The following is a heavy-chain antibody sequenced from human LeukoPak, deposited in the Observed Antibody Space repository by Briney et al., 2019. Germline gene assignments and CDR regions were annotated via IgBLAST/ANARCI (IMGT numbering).Heavy chain of an antibody. D-gene: IGHD3-22*01. CDR1: GFILSTYG. CDR3: GKHDSISDY. CDR2: IRSDGSDK. Sequence: GGSLRLSCAASGFILSTYGMHWVRQAPGKGLEWVAFIRSDGSDKSYAGSVMGRFTISRDNSKNTLYLQMNTLTAEDTAVYYCGKHDSISDYWGQGTLVTVSS. J-gene: IGHJ4*02. V-gene: IGHV3-30*02.